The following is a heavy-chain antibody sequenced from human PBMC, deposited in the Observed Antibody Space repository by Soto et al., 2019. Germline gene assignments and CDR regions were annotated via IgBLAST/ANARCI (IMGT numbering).Heavy chain of an antibody. Sequence: PSETLSLTCTVSGGSISSGDYYWSWIRQPPGKGLEWIGYIYYSGSTYYNPSLKSRVTISVDTSKNQFSLKLSSVTAADTAVYYCATHPRGRLSGLNYWGQGTLVTVSS. CDR3: ATHPRGRLSGLNY. V-gene: IGHV4-30-4*01. D-gene: IGHD5-12*01. CDR1: GGSISSGDYY. CDR2: IYYSGST. J-gene: IGHJ4*02.